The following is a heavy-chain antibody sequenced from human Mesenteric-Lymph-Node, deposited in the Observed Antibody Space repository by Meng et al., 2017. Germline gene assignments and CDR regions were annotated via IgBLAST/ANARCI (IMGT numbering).Heavy chain of an antibody. CDR1: GFTFSSYE. CDR2: ISSSGSTI. V-gene: IGHV3-48*03. Sequence: LSLTCAASGFTFSSYEMNWVRQAPGKGLEWVSYISSSGSTIYYADSVKGRFTISRDNAKNSLYLQMNSLRAEDTAVYYCASGSGSYYYYYYGMDVWGQGTTVTVSS. CDR3: ASGSGSYYYYYYGMDV. J-gene: IGHJ6*02. D-gene: IGHD1-26*01.